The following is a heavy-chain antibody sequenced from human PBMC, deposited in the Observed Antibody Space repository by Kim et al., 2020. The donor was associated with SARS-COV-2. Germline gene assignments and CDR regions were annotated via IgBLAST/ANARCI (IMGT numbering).Heavy chain of an antibody. J-gene: IGHJ3*02. CDR2: ITKSSTTI. CDR3: VRDRMGGAFDM. V-gene: IGHV3-48*02. Sequence: ESLKISCATSGFTFSAYDMNWVRQAPGKGLEWLSFITKSSTTIYYADSVEGRFTISRDNAKNSLFLQMNSLRDEDTALYYCVRDRMGGAFDMWGQGTVV. CDR1: GFTFSAYD. D-gene: IGHD3-16*01.